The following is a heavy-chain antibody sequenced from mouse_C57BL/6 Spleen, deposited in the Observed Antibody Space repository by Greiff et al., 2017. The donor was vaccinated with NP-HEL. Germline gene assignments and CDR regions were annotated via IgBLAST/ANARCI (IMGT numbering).Heavy chain of an antibody. D-gene: IGHD1-1*01. CDR3: ARAITTVVKD. V-gene: IGHV1-69*01. CDR2: IDPSDSYT. J-gene: IGHJ3*01. Sequence: QVQLKQPGAELVMPGASVKLSCKASGYTFTSYWMHWVKQRPGQGLEWIGEIDPSDSYTNYNQKFKGKSTLTVDKSSSTAYMQLSSLTSEDSAVYYCARAITTVVKDWGQGTLVTVSA. CDR1: GYTFTSYW.